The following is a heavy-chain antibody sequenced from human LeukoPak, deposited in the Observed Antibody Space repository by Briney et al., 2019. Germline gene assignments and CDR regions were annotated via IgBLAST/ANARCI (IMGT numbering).Heavy chain of an antibody. D-gene: IGHD6-13*01. V-gene: IGHV6-1*01. CDR2: TYYRSKWYN. CDR1: GDSVSSNSAA. Sequence: SQTLSLTCAISGDSVSSNSAAWNWIRQSPSRGLEWLGRTYYRSKWYNDYAVFVKSRITINLDTSKNQFSLQLNSVTPEDTAVYYCARVRGSSWYNGMDVWGQGTTVTVSS. CDR3: ARVRGSSWYNGMDV. J-gene: IGHJ6*02.